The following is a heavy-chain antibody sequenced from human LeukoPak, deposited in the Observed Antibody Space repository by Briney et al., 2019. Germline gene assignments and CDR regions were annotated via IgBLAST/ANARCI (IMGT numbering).Heavy chain of an antibody. J-gene: IGHJ3*02. D-gene: IGHD2-2*01. V-gene: IGHV3-30*02. Sequence: GGSLRLSCAASGFTFSSYGMHWVRQAPGKGLEWVAFIRYDGSNKYYADSVKGRFTISRDNSKNTLYLQMNSLRAEDTAVYYCARAEDIVVVPAAMFDAFDIWGQGTMVTVSS. CDR3: ARAEDIVVVPAAMFDAFDI. CDR1: GFTFSSYG. CDR2: IRYDGSNK.